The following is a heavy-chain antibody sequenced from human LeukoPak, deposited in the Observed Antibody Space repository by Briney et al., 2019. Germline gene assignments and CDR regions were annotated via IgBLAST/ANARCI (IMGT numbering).Heavy chain of an antibody. J-gene: IGHJ4*02. V-gene: IGHV4-38-2*02. CDR1: GYSISSGYY. D-gene: IGHD1-1*01. Sequence: SETLSLTCTVSGYSISSGYYWGWIRQPPGKGLEWIGSIYHSGSTYYNPSLKSRVTISVDTSKNQFSLKLSSVTAADTAVYYCARPIPTGAGTDYWGQGTLVTVSS. CDR3: ARPIPTGAGTDY. CDR2: IYHSGST.